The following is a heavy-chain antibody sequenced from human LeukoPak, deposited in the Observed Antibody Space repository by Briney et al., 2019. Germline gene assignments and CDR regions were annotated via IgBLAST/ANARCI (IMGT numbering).Heavy chain of an antibody. J-gene: IGHJ4*02. CDR2: ISPNSGGT. CDR1: GYTFTSYG. CDR3: ARGLDYYDSSGYYYPHFDY. Sequence: ASVKVSCKASGYTFTSYGISWVRQAPGQGLEWMGWISPNSGGTNSAQKFQGRVTMTRDTSISTAYMELSRLRSDDTAVYYCARGLDYYDSSGYYYPHFDYWGQGTLVTVSS. V-gene: IGHV1-2*02. D-gene: IGHD3-22*01.